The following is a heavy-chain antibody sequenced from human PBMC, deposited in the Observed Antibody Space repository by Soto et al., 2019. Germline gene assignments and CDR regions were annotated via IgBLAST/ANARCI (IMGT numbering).Heavy chain of an antibody. CDR2: ISASGGGT. J-gene: IGHJ4*02. CDR1: GFTFSSYA. V-gene: IGHV3-23*01. D-gene: IGHD3-10*01. CDR3: AKADPRGRCPHDY. Sequence: AGGSLRLSCAASGFTFSSYAMTWVRQAPGKGLEWVSGISASGGGTSYADSVKGRFSISRDNSKSALYLQMNSLRAEDTAIYYCAKADPRGRCPHDYWGQGTLVTVSS.